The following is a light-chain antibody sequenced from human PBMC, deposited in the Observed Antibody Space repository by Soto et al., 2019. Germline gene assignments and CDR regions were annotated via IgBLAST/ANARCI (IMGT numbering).Light chain of an antibody. CDR2: EVS. CDR3: SSYAGSNTVI. J-gene: IGLJ2*01. CDR1: SRDVGGYNY. V-gene: IGLV2-8*01. Sequence: QSALTQPPSASGSPGQSVAISCTGTSRDVGGYNYVSWYQQHPGKAPKLLISEVSQRPSGVPDRFSGSKSGNTASLTVSGLQAEDEADYYCSSYAGSNTVIFGGGTKLTVL.